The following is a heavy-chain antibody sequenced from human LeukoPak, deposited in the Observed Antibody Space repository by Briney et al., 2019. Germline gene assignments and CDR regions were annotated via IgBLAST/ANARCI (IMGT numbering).Heavy chain of an antibody. D-gene: IGHD1-26*01. Sequence: GGSLRLSCEASEFTFSRYYMSWVRRAPGKGLEWVSYISSTSSTRYYADSVKGRFTISRDNAKNSLYLQMNSLRAEDTAVYYCARVEWARGNDYWGQGTLVTVSS. V-gene: IGHV3-11*04. CDR2: ISSTSSTR. CDR1: EFTFSRYY. J-gene: IGHJ4*02. CDR3: ARVEWARGNDY.